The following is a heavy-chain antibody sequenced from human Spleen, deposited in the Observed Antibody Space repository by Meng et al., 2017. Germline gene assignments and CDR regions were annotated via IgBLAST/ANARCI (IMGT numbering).Heavy chain of an antibody. J-gene: IGHJ4*02. CDR3: ARVCDRYSFHN. CDR1: GYLFTNHA. CDR2: IHTGNGDT. Sequence: QVQLVQSGSELKNPRASVKVSCRASGYLFTNHAMNWVRQAPGQGLEWVGWIHTGNGDTKYSQNFQDRVTITRDTSATTTHMELSSLRPEDPAVYYCARVCDRYSFHNWGQGTLVTVSS. D-gene: IGHD5-18*01. V-gene: IGHV1-3*04.